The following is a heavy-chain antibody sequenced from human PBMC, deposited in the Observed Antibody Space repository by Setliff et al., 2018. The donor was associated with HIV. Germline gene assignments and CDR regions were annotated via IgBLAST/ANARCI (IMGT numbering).Heavy chain of an antibody. CDR1: GYTFINYG. Sequence: ASVKVSCKASGYTFINYGINWLRQAPGQGLEWVGWINPYNGNTKYGQKFQGTVTMTRDTTTSKAYLELRRLRSDDTAVYFCARGGPARVALLYWFDPWGQGTLVTVSS. V-gene: IGHV1-18*01. CDR2: INPYNGNT. D-gene: IGHD2-21*01. J-gene: IGHJ5*02. CDR3: ARGGPARVALLYWFDP.